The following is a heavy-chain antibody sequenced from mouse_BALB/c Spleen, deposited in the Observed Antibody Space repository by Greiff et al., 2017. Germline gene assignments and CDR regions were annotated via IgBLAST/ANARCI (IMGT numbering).Heavy chain of an antibody. J-gene: IGHJ4*01. CDR1: GYTFTDYA. D-gene: IGHD2-4*01. V-gene: IGHV1S137*01. CDR2: ISTYYGDA. CDR3: ARSLITGDYYAMDY. Sequence: QVQLQQSGAELVRPGVSVKISCKGSGYTFTDYAMHWVKQSHAKSLEWIGVISTYYGDASYNQKFKGKATMTVDKSSSTAYMELARLTSEDSAIYYCARSLITGDYYAMDYWGQGTSVTVSS.